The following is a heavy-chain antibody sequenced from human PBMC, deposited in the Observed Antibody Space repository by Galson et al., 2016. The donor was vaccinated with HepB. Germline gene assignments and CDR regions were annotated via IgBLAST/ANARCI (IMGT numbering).Heavy chain of an antibody. CDR1: GLTFSSTY. CDR3: AGAGI. V-gene: IGHV3-23*01. CDR2: IGGSGGIT. J-gene: IGHJ3*02. Sequence: SLRLSCAVSGLTFSSTYLSWVRQAPGQGLEWVSHIGGSGGITYYADSVRGRFIITRYDSKSTLYLQMNSLRDDDTAVYYCAGAGIWGQGTKVTVSS.